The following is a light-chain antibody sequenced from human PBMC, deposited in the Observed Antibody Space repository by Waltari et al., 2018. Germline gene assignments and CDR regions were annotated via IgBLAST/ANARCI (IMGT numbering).Light chain of an antibody. CDR2: AAS. J-gene: IGKJ1*01. V-gene: IGKV1-27*01. CDR3: QKYNSAPLT. CDR1: HGISNF. Sequence: DIQMTQSPSSLSASVGDRVTITCRASHGISNFLAWYQQKPGKVPKLLIYAASTLQSGVPSRFSGSGSGTDFTLTISSLQPEDVATYYCQKYNSAPLTFGQGTKVEIK.